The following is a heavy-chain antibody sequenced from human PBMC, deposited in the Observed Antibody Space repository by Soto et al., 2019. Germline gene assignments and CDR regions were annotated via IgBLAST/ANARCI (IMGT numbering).Heavy chain of an antibody. CDR1: GFTFGDYA. D-gene: IGHD5-12*01. V-gene: IGHV3-49*04. Sequence: GSLRLSCTASGFTFGDYAMSWVRQAPGKGLEWVGFIRSKAYGGTTEYAASVKGSFTIARDDSKSIAYLKMNSLKTEDTAVYYCTREIVDNLHYYYYGMDVWGQGTTVTVSS. J-gene: IGHJ6*02. CDR3: TREIVDNLHYYYYGMDV. CDR2: IRSKAYGGTT.